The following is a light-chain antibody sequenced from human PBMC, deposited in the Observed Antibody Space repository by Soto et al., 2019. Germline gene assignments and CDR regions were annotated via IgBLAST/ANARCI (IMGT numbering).Light chain of an antibody. CDR3: QQSLDWPRT. CDR2: QTS. V-gene: IGKV3D-15*01. CDR1: QYINTR. J-gene: IGKJ1*01. Sequence: ESVLKQSPDTLASFPGDGVNISWRASQYINTRLAWYTTRPGQAPRLLIYQTSIRAAGIPARFSASGSGTVGTLTISSLQSDDCSVDYGQQSLDWPRTVGQLTKVDLK.